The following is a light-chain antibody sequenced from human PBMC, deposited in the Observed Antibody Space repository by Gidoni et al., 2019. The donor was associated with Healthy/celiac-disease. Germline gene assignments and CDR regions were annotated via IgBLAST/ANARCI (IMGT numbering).Light chain of an antibody. CDR3: SSYTSSSFWV. CDR2: DVS. V-gene: IGLV2-14*01. J-gene: IGLJ3*02. Sequence: QSARNQPAAGSGSPGQAITLSFTGTSSDVGGYNYVSWYQQHPGKAPQLMIYDVSHRPSGVSNRFSGSKSGTTASLTLSVLQAEDAADYYCSSYTSSSFWVFGGGTKLTVL. CDR1: SSDVGGYNY.